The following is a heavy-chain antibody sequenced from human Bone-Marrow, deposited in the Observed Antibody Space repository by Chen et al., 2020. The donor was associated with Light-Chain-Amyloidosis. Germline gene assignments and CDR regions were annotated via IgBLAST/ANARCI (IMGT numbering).Heavy chain of an antibody. V-gene: IGHV4-34*01. CDR1: GGSFSGYY. Sequence: QVQLQQWGAGLLKPSETLSLTCAVYGGSFSGYYWSWIRQPPGKGLEWIGEINHSGSTNYNPSLKSRVTISVDTSKNQFSLKLSSVTAADTAVYYCARGGRWRYSSSSLYYYYGMDVWGQGTTVTVSS. CDR3: ARGGRWRYSSSSLYYYYGMDV. CDR2: INHSGST. D-gene: IGHD6-6*01. J-gene: IGHJ6*02.